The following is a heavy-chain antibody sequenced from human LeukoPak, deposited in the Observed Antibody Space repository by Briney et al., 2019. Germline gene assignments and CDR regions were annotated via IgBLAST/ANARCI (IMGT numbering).Heavy chain of an antibody. J-gene: IGHJ4*02. CDR3: ARERRYCSGDNCYSGLDY. CDR2: IHSGGTT. V-gene: IGHV3-53*01. D-gene: IGHD2-15*01. CDR1: GFTVSSNY. Sequence: GGSLRLSCAVSGFTVSSNYMSWVRQAPGKGLEWVSLIHSGGTTDYTDSVKDRFSISRDYSKNTVNLQINSLRAEDTAVYYCARERRYCSGDNCYSGLDYWGQGTQVPVSS.